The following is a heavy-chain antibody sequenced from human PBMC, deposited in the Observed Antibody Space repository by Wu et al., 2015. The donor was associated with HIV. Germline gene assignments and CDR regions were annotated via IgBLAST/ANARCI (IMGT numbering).Heavy chain of an antibody. CDR2: INPNSGGT. D-gene: IGHD3-10*01. J-gene: IGHJ4*02. V-gene: IGHV1-2*02. CDR1: GYTFTGYY. Sequence: QVQLVQSGAEVKKPGASVKVSCKASGYTFTGYYMHWVRQAPGQGLEWMGWINPNSGGTNYAQKFQGRVTMTRDTSISTAYMELSRLRSDDTAVYYCARDGHVLLWFGEPEYYFDYWGQGTLVTVSS. CDR3: ARDGHVLLWFGEPEYYFDY.